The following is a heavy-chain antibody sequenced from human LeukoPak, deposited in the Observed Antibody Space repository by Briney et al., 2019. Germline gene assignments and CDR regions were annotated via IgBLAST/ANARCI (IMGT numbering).Heavy chain of an antibody. D-gene: IGHD6-13*01. CDR1: GGSISSYY. V-gene: IGHV4-59*01. CDR3: AREGVSSIAEAGGGGFDY. J-gene: IGHJ4*02. CDR2: IYYSGST. Sequence: SETLSLTCTVSGGSISSYYWSWIRQPPGKGLEWIGYIYYSGSTNYNPSLKSQVTISVDTSKNQFSLKLSSVTAAAPAVYYGAREGVSSIAEAGGGGFDYWGQGTLFTVSS.